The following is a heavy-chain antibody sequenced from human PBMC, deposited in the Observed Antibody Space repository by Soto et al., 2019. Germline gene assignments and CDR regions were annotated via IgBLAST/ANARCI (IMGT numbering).Heavy chain of an antibody. J-gene: IGHJ4*01. CDR1: GGSISSGGYY. D-gene: IGHD2-21*01. CDR2: IYYSGST. Sequence: PSETLSLTCTVSGGSISSGGYYWSWIRQHPGKGLEWIGYIYYSGSTYYNPSLKSRVTISVDTSKNQFSLKLSSVTAADTAVYYCARGSGLVMIFDYWGKGTLFTVS. CDR3: ARGSGLVMIFDY. V-gene: IGHV4-31*03.